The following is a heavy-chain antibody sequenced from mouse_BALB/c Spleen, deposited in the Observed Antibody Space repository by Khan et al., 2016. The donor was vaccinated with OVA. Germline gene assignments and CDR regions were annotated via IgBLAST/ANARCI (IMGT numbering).Heavy chain of an antibody. V-gene: IGHV1S81*02. CDR2: INPSNGET. Sequence: QVQLQQSGAELVKPGTSVKLSCKASGYTFTSYYMYWVKKRPGQGLEWIGGINPSNGETIFNEKFKSKATLTVDKSSSTAYMQLNSLTSEDSAVYCCTWSAYGAPIAYWGQGTLVTVSA. CDR1: GYTFTSYY. D-gene: IGHD1-1*02. CDR3: TWSAYGAPIAY. J-gene: IGHJ3*01.